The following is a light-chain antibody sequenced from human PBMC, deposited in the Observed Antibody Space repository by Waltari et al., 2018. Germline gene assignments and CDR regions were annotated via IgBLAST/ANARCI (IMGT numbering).Light chain of an antibody. CDR2: RAS. Sequence: DIQMTQSPSTLSASVGDRVTITCRASQIVGTWLAWYQQKPGKAPNLLIYRASTLESGVPSRFSGSGSGTEFTLTISSLQPDDFATNYCQQYNSYSQSFGQGTKLEIK. CDR1: QIVGTW. J-gene: IGKJ2*03. V-gene: IGKV1-5*03. CDR3: QQYNSYSQS.